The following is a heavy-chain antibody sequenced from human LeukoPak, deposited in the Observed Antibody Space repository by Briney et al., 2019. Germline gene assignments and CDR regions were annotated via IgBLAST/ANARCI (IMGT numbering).Heavy chain of an antibody. D-gene: IGHD6-19*01. CDR2: INHSGST. V-gene: IGHV4-38-2*02. CDR1: GYSISSGYY. CDR3: ARGHSSGDDY. Sequence: PSETLSLTCTVSGYSISSGYYWSWIRQPPGKGLEWIGEINHSGSTNYNPSLKSRVTISVDTSKNQFSLKLSSVTAADTAVYYCARGHSSGDDYWGQGTLVTVSS. J-gene: IGHJ4*02.